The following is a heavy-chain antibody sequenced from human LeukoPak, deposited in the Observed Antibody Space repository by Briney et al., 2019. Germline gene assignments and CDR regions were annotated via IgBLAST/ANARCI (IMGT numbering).Heavy chain of an antibody. CDR1: GYTFTDFG. D-gene: IGHD3-22*01. CDR2: ISAYNGNT. J-gene: IGHJ3*02. V-gene: IGHV1-18*01. Sequence: ASVKVSCKASGYTFTDFGISWVRQAPGQGLEWMGWISAYNGNTNYAQKLQGRVTMTTDTSTSTAYMELRSLRSDDTAVYYCARCYYDSSGYYYMNLDIWGQGTMVTVSS. CDR3: ARCYYDSSGYYYMNLDI.